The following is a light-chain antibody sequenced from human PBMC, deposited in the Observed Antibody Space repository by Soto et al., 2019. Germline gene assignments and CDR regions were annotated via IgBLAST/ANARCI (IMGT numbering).Light chain of an antibody. CDR2: AAS. CDR3: QQLNSYPIT. Sequence: DIQMTQSPSTLSASVGDTVTVTCRASQGIRNDLSWYQQKPGKAPKLLIYAASTLQSGVPSRFSGSGSGTEFTLTISSLQPEEFATYYCQQLNSYPITFGQGTRLEIK. CDR1: QGIRND. J-gene: IGKJ5*01. V-gene: IGKV1-17*01.